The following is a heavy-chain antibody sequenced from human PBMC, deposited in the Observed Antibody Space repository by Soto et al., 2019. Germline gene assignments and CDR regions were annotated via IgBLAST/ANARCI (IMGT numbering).Heavy chain of an antibody. V-gene: IGHV5-51*01. CDR2: IYPGDSDA. J-gene: IGHJ5*02. Sequence: PGESLKISCKGSGYNFTSYWIGWVRQMPVKGLEWMGIIYPGDSDARYSPSFQGQVTVSADKSISTAYLQWSSLRASDSAMYYCARAPNYYGSGSFPGDWFDPWGQGTLVTVSS. CDR1: GYNFTSYW. D-gene: IGHD3-10*01. CDR3: ARAPNYYGSGSFPGDWFDP.